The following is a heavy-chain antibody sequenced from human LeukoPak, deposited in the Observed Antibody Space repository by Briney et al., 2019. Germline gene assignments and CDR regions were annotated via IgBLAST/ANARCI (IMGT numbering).Heavy chain of an antibody. Sequence: GGSLRLSCAASGFTFSGSIIHWVRQASGKGLEWVGRIRSKANSYATAYAASVQGEFTISRDDSKNTAFLQMNSLKTEDTAVYYCTRRPESGSYGFDIWGQGTMVTVSS. CDR2: IRSKANSYAT. CDR1: GFTFSGSI. J-gene: IGHJ3*02. D-gene: IGHD3-10*01. CDR3: TRRPESGSYGFDI. V-gene: IGHV3-73*01.